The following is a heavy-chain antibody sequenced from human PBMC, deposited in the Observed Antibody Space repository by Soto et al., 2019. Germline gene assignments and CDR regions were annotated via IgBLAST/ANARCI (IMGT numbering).Heavy chain of an antibody. CDR1: GGSISSGGYY. CDR3: ARDLDTAMGDWYGMDV. CDR2: MYHSGST. Sequence: SETLSLTCTVSGGSISSGGYYWSWIRQHPGKGLEWIGYMYHSGSTNYNPSLKSRVTISVDTSKNQFSLKLSSVTAADTAVYYCARDLDTAMGDWYGMDVWGQGTTVTVSS. D-gene: IGHD5-18*01. J-gene: IGHJ6*02. V-gene: IGHV4-61*08.